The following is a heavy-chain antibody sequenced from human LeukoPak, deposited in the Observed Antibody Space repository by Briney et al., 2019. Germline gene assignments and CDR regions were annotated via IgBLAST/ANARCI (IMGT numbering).Heavy chain of an antibody. CDR2: ISSSSSYI. CDR1: GFTFSSYS. J-gene: IGHJ6*02. CDR3: ARDARYNRNYALTFGYYYYGMDV. Sequence: GGSLRLSCAASGFTFSSYSMNWVRQAPGKGLEWVSSISSSSSYIYYADSVKGRFTISRDNAKNSLYLQMNSLRAEDTAVYYCARDARYNRNYALTFGYYYYGMDVWGQGTTVTVSS. D-gene: IGHD1-7*01. V-gene: IGHV3-21*01.